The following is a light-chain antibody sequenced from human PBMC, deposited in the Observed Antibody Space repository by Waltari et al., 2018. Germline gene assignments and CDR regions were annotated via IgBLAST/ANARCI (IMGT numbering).Light chain of an antibody. V-gene: IGLV1-44*01. CDR1: SSNIGNNI. CDR2: RNE. CDR3: ASWDGSLNGHWE. Sequence: QSVLTQTPSASGTPGQRVTIFCCGSSSNIGNNIANWYRQVPGTNRKLPIYRNEVRSAGFSYRVSGSKSGPAASLAISGLRSQDGAGYVFASWDGSLNGHWEFGGGTKLTVL. J-gene: IGLJ2*01.